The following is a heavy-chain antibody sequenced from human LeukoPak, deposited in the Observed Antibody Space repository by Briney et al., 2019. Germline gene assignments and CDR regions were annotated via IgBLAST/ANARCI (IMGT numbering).Heavy chain of an antibody. J-gene: IGHJ4*02. Sequence: SETLSLTCAVYGGAFSGYYWSWIRQPPGKGLEWIGEINHSGSTNYNPSLKSRVTISVDTSKNQFSLKLSSVTAADTAVYYCARGRWLRSSFDYWGQGTLVTVSS. CDR3: ARGRWLRSSFDY. D-gene: IGHD5-12*01. V-gene: IGHV4-34*01. CDR1: GGAFSGYY. CDR2: INHSGST.